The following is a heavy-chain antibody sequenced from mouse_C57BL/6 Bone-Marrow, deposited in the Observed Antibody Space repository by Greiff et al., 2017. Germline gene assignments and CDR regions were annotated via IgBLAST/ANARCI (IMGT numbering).Heavy chain of an antibody. CDR3: ARREKLDEAWFAY. CDR2: IYTRDGST. V-gene: IGHV1-85*01. CDR1: GYTFTSYD. D-gene: IGHD4-1*01. Sequence: QVQLQQSGPELVKPGASVKLSCKASGYTFTSYDINWVKQRPGQGLEWIGWIYTRDGSTKYNEKFTGKATLSVDTSSSTAYMELHSLTSEESAVYYFARREKLDEAWFAYWGQGTLVTVSA. J-gene: IGHJ3*01.